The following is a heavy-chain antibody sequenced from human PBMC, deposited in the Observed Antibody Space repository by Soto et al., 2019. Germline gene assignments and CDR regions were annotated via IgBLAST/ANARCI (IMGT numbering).Heavy chain of an antibody. J-gene: IGHJ4*02. CDR1: GFTFSSYA. V-gene: IGHV3-30-3*01. Sequence: LRLSCAASGFTFSSYAMHWVRQAPGKGLEWVAVISYDGSNKYYADSVKGRFTISRDNSKNTLYLQMNSLRAEDTAVYYCARQTTVTSFDYWGQGTLVTVSS. CDR2: ISYDGSNK. D-gene: IGHD4-17*01. CDR3: ARQTTVTSFDY.